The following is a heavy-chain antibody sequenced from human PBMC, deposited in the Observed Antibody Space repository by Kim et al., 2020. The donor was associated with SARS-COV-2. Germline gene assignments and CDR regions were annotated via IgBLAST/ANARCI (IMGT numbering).Heavy chain of an antibody. Sequence: SVKGRFTSSRDNAKNSLYLQMNSLRAEVTAVYYCARDKQLEVPYYYGMDVWGQGTTVTVSS. D-gene: IGHD6-6*01. CDR3: ARDKQLEVPYYYGMDV. J-gene: IGHJ6*02. V-gene: IGHV3-21*01.